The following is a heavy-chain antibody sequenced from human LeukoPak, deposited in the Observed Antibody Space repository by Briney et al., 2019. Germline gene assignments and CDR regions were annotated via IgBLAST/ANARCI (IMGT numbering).Heavy chain of an antibody. V-gene: IGHV5-51*01. CDR3: ARHLSARGVNVFTFDY. D-gene: IGHD3-16*02. CDR2: IYPGDSDT. Sequence: GESLKISCKGSGYTFTNYWIGWVRQMPGKGLEWMGIIYPGDSDTTYSPSFQGQVTISADKSISTAYLQWSSLKASDTAMYYCARHLSARGVNVFTFDYWGQGTLVTVSS. CDR1: GYTFTNYW. J-gene: IGHJ4*02.